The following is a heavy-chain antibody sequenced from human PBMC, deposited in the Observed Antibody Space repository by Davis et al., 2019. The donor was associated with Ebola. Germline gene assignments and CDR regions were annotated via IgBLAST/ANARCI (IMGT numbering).Heavy chain of an antibody. CDR2: IIPIFGTA. CDR3: ERLGGGYSGNDY. V-gene: IGHV1-69*13. CDR1: GGTLSSNA. Sequence: SVKVSCKASGGTLSSNAISWVRQAPGQGLEWMGGIIPIFGTANYAQKFQGRVTITADDSTSTAYMELSSLRSEDPAVYYCERLGGGYSGNDYWGQGTLVTVSS. D-gene: IGHD5-12*01. J-gene: IGHJ4*02.